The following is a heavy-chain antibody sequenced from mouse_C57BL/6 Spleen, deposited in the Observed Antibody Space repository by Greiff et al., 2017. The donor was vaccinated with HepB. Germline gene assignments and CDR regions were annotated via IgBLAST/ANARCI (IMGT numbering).Heavy chain of an antibody. D-gene: IGHD1-1*01. CDR1: GFTFSSYA. CDR2: ISDGGSYT. J-gene: IGHJ2*01. Sequence: EVQVVESGGGLVKPGGSLKLSCAASGFTFSSYAMSWVRQTPEKRLEWVATISDGGSYTYYPDNVKGRFTISRDNAKNNLYLQMSHLKSEDTAMYYCARDKDYGSSYEGYYFDYWGQGTTLTVSS. CDR3: ARDKDYGSSYEGYYFDY. V-gene: IGHV5-4*01.